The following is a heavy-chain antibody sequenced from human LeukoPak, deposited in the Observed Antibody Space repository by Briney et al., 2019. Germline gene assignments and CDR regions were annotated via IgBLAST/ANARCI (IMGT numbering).Heavy chain of an antibody. D-gene: IGHD3-10*01. V-gene: IGHV3-23*01. CDR1: GFTFSSYA. CDR2: ISGSGGST. CDR3: AKDQWWYYGSGTNGGY. Sequence: GGSLRLSCAASGFTFSSYAMSWVRQAPGKGLEWVSAISGSGGSTYYADSVKGRFTISRDNSKNTLYLQMNSLRAEDTAVYYCAKDQWWYYGSGTNGGYWGQGTLVTVSS. J-gene: IGHJ4*02.